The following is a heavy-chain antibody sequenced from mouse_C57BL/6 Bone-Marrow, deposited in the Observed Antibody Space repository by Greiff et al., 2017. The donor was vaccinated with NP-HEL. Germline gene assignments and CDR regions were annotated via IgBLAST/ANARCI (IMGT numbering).Heavy chain of an antibody. CDR1: GFTFSSYG. CDR2: ISSGGSYT. CDR3: AIETAY. J-gene: IGHJ3*01. Sequence: EVKLVESGGDLVKPGGSLKLSCAASGFTFSSYGMSWVRQTPDKRLEWVATISSGGSYTYYPDSVKGRFTISRDNAKNTLYLQMSSLKSEDTAMYYCAIETAYWGQGTLVTVSA. V-gene: IGHV5-6*01.